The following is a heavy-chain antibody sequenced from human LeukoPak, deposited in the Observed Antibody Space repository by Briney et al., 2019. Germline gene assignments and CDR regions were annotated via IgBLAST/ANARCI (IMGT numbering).Heavy chain of an antibody. CDR2: IYSGGST. Sequence: PGGPLRLSCAASGFTVSSNYMSWVRQAPGKGLEWVSVIYSGGSTYYADSVKGRFTISRDNSKDTLYLQMNSLRAEDTAVYYCARVDSSGFNYWGQGTLVTVSS. V-gene: IGHV3-53*01. J-gene: IGHJ4*02. CDR1: GFTVSSNY. CDR3: ARVDSSGFNY. D-gene: IGHD6-19*01.